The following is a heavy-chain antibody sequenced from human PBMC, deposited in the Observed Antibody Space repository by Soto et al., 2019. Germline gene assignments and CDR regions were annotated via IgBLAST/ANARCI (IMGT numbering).Heavy chain of an antibody. CDR1: GFSLTTSGVG. CDR3: AHRVLRTVFGLVTTTAIYFDF. Sequence: QITLNESGPTQVKPRQTLTLTCTFSGFSLTTSGVGVGWIRQSPGKAPEWLALIYWDDDKRYSPSLKSRLTITKDTSKXXVVLTMAXXDPXXTAXYYCAHRVLRTVFGLVTTTAIYFDFWGQGTPVAVSS. D-gene: IGHD3-3*01. J-gene: IGHJ4*02. CDR2: IYWDDDK. V-gene: IGHV2-5*02.